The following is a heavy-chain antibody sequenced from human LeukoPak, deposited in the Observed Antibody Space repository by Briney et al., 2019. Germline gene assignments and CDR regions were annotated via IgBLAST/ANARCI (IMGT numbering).Heavy chain of an antibody. CDR1: GFNFYNYD. CDR2: ISRDGKRE. J-gene: IGHJ4*02. Sequence: GRSLRLSCAASGFNFYNYDIQWVRQAPGRGLEWLATISRDGKREFYTDSLKGRFTISRDNSRNTLYLQMNSLRPEDTAVYYCVRDPLSRAYCGHDCYSAAFDYWGQGTLVTVSS. V-gene: IGHV3-30*04. CDR3: VRDPLSRAYCGHDCYSAAFDY. D-gene: IGHD2-21*02.